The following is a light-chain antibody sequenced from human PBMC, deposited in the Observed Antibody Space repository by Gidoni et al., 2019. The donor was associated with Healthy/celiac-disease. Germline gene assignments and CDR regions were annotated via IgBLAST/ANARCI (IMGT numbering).Light chain of an antibody. J-gene: IGLJ2*01. Sequence: SYELTQPSSVSVSPGQTARITCSGDVLAKKYARWFQQKPGQAPVLVIYNDSERPSGIPERFSGSSSGTTVTLTISGAQVEDEADYYCYSAADNHVVFGGGTKLTVL. CDR3: YSAADNHVV. V-gene: IGLV3-27*01. CDR2: NDS. CDR1: VLAKKY.